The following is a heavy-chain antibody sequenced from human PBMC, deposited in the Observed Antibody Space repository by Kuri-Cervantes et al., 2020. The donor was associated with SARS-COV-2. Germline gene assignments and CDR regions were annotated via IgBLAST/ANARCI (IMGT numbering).Heavy chain of an antibody. Sequence: SETLSLTCTVSGGSISSGDYYWSWIRQPPGKGLEWIGYIYYSGSTYYNPSLKGRVTISVDTSKNQFSLQLNSVTPEDTAVYYCAYSNWDTGESWFDPWGQGTLVTVSS. D-gene: IGHD7-27*01. CDR1: GGSISSGDYY. CDR2: IYYSGST. V-gene: IGHV4-30-4*08. J-gene: IGHJ5*02. CDR3: AYSNWDTGESWFDP.